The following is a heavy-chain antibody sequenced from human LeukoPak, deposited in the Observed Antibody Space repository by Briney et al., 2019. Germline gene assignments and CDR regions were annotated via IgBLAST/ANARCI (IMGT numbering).Heavy chain of an antibody. CDR2: IKQDGSEK. CDR3: AKGGGFLQPTYYYGSGTYDYFDY. Sequence: GGSLRLSCAASGFTFSSYWMSWVRQAPGKGLEWVANIKQDGSEKYYVDSVKGRFTISRDNSKNTVYLQMNSLRAEDTAVYYCAKGGGFLQPTYYYGSGTYDYFDYWGQGTLVTVSS. V-gene: IGHV3-7*03. D-gene: IGHD3-10*01. CDR1: GFTFSSYW. J-gene: IGHJ4*02.